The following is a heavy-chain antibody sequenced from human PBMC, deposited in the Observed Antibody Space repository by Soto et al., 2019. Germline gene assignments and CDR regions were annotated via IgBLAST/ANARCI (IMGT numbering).Heavy chain of an antibody. D-gene: IGHD3-10*01. CDR2: IGDSGSST. J-gene: IGHJ4*02. V-gene: IGHV3-23*01. Sequence: GGSLRLSCAASGFTFSSYAMSWVRRAPGKGLEWVSAIGDSGSSTYYADSVKGRFTISRDNSNNTLFLQMTSLRAEDTAVYYCAKDLPVWSIVYYFDYWGQGALVTVSS. CDR3: AKDLPVWSIVYYFDY. CDR1: GFTFSSYA.